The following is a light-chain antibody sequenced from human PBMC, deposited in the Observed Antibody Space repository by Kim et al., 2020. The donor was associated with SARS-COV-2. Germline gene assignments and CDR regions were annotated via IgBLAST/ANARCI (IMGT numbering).Light chain of an antibody. CDR1: QGIYKY. CDR3: QKYDVAPYT. CDR2: DAS. J-gene: IGKJ2*01. V-gene: IGKV1-27*01. Sequence: SASGGDRVTITCRASQGIYKYLAGYQQKPGKVPKPLMYDASTVQSGFPSRFSGRGSGTSFTLTISSLQPEDVATYYCQKYDVAPYTFGQGNKLEI.